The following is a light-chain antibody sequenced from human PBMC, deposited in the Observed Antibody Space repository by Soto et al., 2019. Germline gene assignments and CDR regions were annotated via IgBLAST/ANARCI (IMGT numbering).Light chain of an antibody. Sequence: EIVLTQSPGTLSLSPGERATLSCRASRSVSSSYLAWYQQKPGQAPRLIIYGASSRATGLPDRFSGSGSGTDFTLTISRLEPEDFAVYYCQQYGSSPPYTFGQGTKLEIK. CDR2: GAS. CDR1: RSVSSSY. J-gene: IGKJ2*01. CDR3: QQYGSSPPYT. V-gene: IGKV3-20*01.